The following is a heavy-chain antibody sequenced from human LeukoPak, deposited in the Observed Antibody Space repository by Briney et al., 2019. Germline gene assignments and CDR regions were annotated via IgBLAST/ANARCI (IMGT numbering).Heavy chain of an antibody. D-gene: IGHD5-18*01. CDR3: ARQKEVGYSYGYGSRWFDP. V-gene: IGHV5-51*01. CDR1: EYSFTSYW. J-gene: IGHJ5*02. CDR2: IYPGDSDT. Sequence: GESLKISCKGSEYSFTSYWIGWVRQMPGKGLEWMGIIYPGDSDTRYSPSFQGQVTISADKSISTAYLQWSSLKASDTAMYYCARQKEVGYSYGYGSRWFDPWGQGTLVTVSS.